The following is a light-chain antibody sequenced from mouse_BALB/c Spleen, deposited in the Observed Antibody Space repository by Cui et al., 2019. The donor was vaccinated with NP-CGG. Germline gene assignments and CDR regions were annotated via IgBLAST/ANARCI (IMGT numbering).Light chain of an antibody. CDR3: QQESSSPFT. J-gene: IGKJ4*01. CDR2: RTS. CDR1: TSISSNY. V-gene: IGKV4-92*01. Sequence: EMVLTQSPVSIIASRGEKVTITCRARTSISSNYLHWYQQKPGSSPKLVIYRTSILASGVLDSFSGSGSENSYTLTISCMQDEVAATYYCQQESSSPFTFGSGTKLEIK.